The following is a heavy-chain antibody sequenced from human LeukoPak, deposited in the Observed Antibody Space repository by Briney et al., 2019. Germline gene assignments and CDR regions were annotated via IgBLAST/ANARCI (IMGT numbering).Heavy chain of an antibody. CDR3: ARGSGYPYYFDY. Sequence: SETLSLTCAVYGGSFSGYYWSWIRQPPGKGLEWIGYIYYSGSTNYNPSLKSRVTISVDTSKNQFSLKLSSVTAADTAVYYCARGSGYPYYFDYWGQGTLVTVSS. V-gene: IGHV4-59*01. CDR2: IYYSGST. D-gene: IGHD3-3*01. J-gene: IGHJ4*02. CDR1: GGSFSGYY.